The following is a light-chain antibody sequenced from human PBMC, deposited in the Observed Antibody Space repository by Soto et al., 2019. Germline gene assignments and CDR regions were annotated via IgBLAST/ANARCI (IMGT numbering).Light chain of an antibody. CDR1: QSIGYW. J-gene: IGKJ1*01. Sequence: DIQMTQSPSTLSASVGERVTITCRASQSIGYWLAWYQQKPGKPPTNLIYRASDLEDGVSSRFRGSGSGTEFALTIASLQPDDAATYYCHSDNGHWTFGLGTRVEIK. CDR2: RAS. V-gene: IGKV1-5*03. CDR3: HSDNGHWT.